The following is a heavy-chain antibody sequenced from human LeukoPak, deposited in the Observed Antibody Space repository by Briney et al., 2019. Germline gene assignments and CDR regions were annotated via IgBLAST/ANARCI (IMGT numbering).Heavy chain of an antibody. V-gene: IGHV1-2*02. CDR2: INPNSGGT. D-gene: IGHD6-19*01. CDR3: ARALTGYSSGWSPGY. J-gene: IGHJ4*02. Sequence: ASVKVPCKASGYTFTGYYMHWVRQAPGQGLEWMGWINPNSGGTNYAQKFQGRVTMTRDTSISTAYMELSRLRSDDTAVYYCARALTGYSSGWSPGYWGQGTLVTVSS. CDR1: GYTFTGYY.